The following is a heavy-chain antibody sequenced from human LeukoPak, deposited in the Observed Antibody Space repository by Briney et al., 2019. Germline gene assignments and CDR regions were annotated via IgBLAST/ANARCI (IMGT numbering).Heavy chain of an antibody. CDR3: ARAYYDSSGYYPPEYFQH. D-gene: IGHD3-22*01. V-gene: IGHV3-48*04. Sequence: WGSLRLSCAASGFTFSSYSMNWVRQAPGKGLEWVSYISSSSSTIYYADSVKGRFTISGDNAKNSLFLQMNSLRAEDTAVYYCARAYYDSSGYYPPEYFQHWGQGTLVTVSS. CDR2: ISSSSSTI. J-gene: IGHJ1*01. CDR1: GFTFSSYS.